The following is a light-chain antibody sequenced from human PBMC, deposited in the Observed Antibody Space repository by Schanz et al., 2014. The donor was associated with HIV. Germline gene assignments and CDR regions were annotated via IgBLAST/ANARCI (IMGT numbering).Light chain of an antibody. CDR3: SSYTNINSWV. J-gene: IGLJ3*02. V-gene: IGLV1-40*01. CDR1: TSNIGAGYD. CDR2: GNN. Sequence: QSVLTQPPSVSGAPGQRVSISCTGTTSNIGAGYDVHWYLQLPGSAPKLLIYGNNNRPSGVPDRFSGSKSGNTASLTISGLQAEDEADYYCSSYTNINSWVFGGGTKLTVL.